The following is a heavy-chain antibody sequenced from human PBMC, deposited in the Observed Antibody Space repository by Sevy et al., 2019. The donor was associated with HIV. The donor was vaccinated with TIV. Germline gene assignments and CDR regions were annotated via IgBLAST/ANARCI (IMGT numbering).Heavy chain of an antibody. Sequence: SETLSLTCTVSGGSISSSSYYWGWIRQPPGKGLEWIGSIYYSGSTYYNPSLKSRVTISVDTSKNQFSLKLSSVTAADTDVYYCAGGYSYGYYYYYYMDVWGKGTTVTVSS. CDR3: AGGYSYGYYYYYYMDV. D-gene: IGHD5-18*01. CDR1: GGSISSSSYY. J-gene: IGHJ6*03. V-gene: IGHV4-39*01. CDR2: IYYSGST.